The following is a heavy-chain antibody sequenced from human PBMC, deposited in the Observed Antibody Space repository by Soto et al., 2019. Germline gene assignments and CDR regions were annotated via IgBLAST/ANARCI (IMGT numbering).Heavy chain of an antibody. CDR3: AKDGGATTVNELYYFDY. V-gene: IGHV3-30*18. J-gene: IGHJ4*02. CDR2: ISYDGSNK. CDR1: GFTFSSYG. D-gene: IGHD4-17*01. Sequence: QVQLVESGGGVVQPGRSLRLSCAASGFTFSSYGMHWVRQAPGQGLEWVAVISYDGSNKYYADSVKGRFTISRDNSKNTLYLQMNSLRAEDTAVYYCAKDGGATTVNELYYFDYWGQGTLVTVSS.